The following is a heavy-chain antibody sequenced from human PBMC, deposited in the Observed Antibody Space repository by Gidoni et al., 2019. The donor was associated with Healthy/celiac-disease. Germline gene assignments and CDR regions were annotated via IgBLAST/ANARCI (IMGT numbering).Heavy chain of an antibody. CDR3: TTDAKEDIVVVPAAYYFDY. D-gene: IGHD2-2*01. CDR2: IKSKTDGGTT. Sequence: EVQLVESGGGLVKPGGSLRLSCADSGFTFSNAWMSWVRQAPGKGLEWVGRIKSKTDGGTTDYAAPVKGRFTISRDDSKNTLYLQMNSLKTEDTAVYYCTTDAKEDIVVVPAAYYFDYWGQGTLVTVSS. J-gene: IGHJ4*02. V-gene: IGHV3-15*01. CDR1: GFTFSNAW.